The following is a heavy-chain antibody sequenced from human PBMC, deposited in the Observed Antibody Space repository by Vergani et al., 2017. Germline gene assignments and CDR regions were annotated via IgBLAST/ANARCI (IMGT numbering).Heavy chain of an antibody. CDR3: ARYYGIGRVDTAMVRTHAKYYFDY. CDR1: GYTFTGYY. J-gene: IGHJ4*02. Sequence: QVQLVESGAEVKKPGASVKVSCKASGYTFTGYYMHWVRQAPGQGLEWMGWINPNSGGTNYAQKFQGRVTMTRDTSLSTAYMELSRLRSDDTAVYYCARYYGIGRVDTAMVRTHAKYYFDYWGQGTLVTVSS. D-gene: IGHD5-18*01. V-gene: IGHV1-2*02. CDR2: INPNSGGT.